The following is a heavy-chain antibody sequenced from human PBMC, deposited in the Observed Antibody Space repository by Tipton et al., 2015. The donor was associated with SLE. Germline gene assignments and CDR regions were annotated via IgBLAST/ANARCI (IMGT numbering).Heavy chain of an antibody. D-gene: IGHD3-22*01. CDR3: ARGDYYDLVAHWYFDL. CDR1: GGSVSSGSYY. CDR2: IYYSGST. V-gene: IGHV4-61*01. Sequence: TLSLTCTVSGGSVSSGSYYWSWIRQPPGKGLEWIGYIYYSGSTNYNPSPKSRVTISVDTSKNQFSLKLSSVTAADTAVYYCARGDYYDLVAHWYFDLWGRGTLVTVSS. J-gene: IGHJ2*01.